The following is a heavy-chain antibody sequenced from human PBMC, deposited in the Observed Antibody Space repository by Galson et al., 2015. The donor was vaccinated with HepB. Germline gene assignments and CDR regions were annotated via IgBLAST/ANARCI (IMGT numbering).Heavy chain of an antibody. CDR3: ARDVYYYDSSGLESPGDGMDV. J-gene: IGHJ6*02. Sequence: SVKVSCKASGGTFSSYAISWVRQAPGQGLEWMGGIIPIFGTANYAQKFQGRVTITADKSTSTAYMELSSLRSEDTAVYYCARDVYYYDSSGLESPGDGMDVWGQGTTVTVSS. CDR2: IIPIFGTA. V-gene: IGHV1-69*06. D-gene: IGHD3-22*01. CDR1: GGTFSSYA.